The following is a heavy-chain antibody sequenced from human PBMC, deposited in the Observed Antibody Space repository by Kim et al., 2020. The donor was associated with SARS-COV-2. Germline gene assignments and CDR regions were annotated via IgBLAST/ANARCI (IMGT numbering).Heavy chain of an antibody. CDR3: ARGYGGAGANY. Sequence: SETLSLTCTVSGGSISSSSYYWGWIRQPPGKGLEWIGSIYYSGSTYYNPSLKSRVTISVDTSKNQFSLKLSSVTAADTAVYYCARGYGGAGANYWGQGTLVTVSS. CDR1: GGSISSSSYY. V-gene: IGHV4-39*07. CDR2: IYYSGST. D-gene: IGHD5-18*01. J-gene: IGHJ4*02.